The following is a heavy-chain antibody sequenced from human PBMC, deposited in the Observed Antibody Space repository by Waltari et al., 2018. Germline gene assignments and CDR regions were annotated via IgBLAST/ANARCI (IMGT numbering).Heavy chain of an antibody. CDR1: GFTFSSYG. J-gene: IGHJ6*02. V-gene: IGHV3-33*01. D-gene: IGHD6-13*01. CDR2: RWYDGSKK. Sequence: QVQLVESGGGVVQPGRSLRLSCAASGFTFSSYGMHWVRQAPGKGLEWVAVRWYDGSKKYYADSVKGRFTISRDNSKNTLYLQMNSLRAEDTAVYYCARDKGIAAAGKYYYYGMDVWGQGTTVTVSS. CDR3: ARDKGIAAAGKYYYYGMDV.